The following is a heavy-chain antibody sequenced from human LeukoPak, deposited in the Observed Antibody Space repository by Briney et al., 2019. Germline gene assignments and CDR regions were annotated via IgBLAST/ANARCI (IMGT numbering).Heavy chain of an antibody. CDR1: GFTVSSDY. CDR2: IYSGGST. V-gene: IGHV3-53*05. Sequence: GGSLRLSCAASGFTVSSDYMSWVRQAPGKGLEWVSVIYSGGSTYYADSVKCRFTISTDKSKNTVYLQMNSLRFEDTAMYYCARSWFDPWGQGTLVTVSS. CDR3: ARSWFDP. J-gene: IGHJ5*02.